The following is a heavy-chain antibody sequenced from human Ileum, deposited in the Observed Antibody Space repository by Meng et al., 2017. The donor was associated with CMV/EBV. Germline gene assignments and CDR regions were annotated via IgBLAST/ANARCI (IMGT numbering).Heavy chain of an antibody. D-gene: IGHD3-16*01. CDR1: GFAVSENH. J-gene: IGHJ5*02. Sequence: EVQEEESGGGLCQTGGSLRLSLAASGFAVSENHINWVRQAPGKGLEWVSSIENHGTSYYADSVKGRFTISRDNSKNTVFLQMNILRVEDTALYYCTGAGGFSDPWGQGTLVTVSS. V-gene: IGHV3-66*01. CDR3: TGAGGFSDP. CDR2: IENHGTS.